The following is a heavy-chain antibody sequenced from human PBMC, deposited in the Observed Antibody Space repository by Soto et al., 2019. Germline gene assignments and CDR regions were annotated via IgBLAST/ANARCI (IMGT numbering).Heavy chain of an antibody. J-gene: IGHJ5*02. CDR3: ARVYLITIFGVAAGWFDP. CDR1: GYTFTSYG. V-gene: IGHV1-18*01. Sequence: GASVKVSCKESGYTFTSYGMSWVRQETGQGLEWMGWISAYNGNTNYAQKLQGRVTMTTDTSTSTAYMELRSLRSDDTAVYYCARVYLITIFGVAAGWFDPWGQGTLVTVSS. CDR2: ISAYNGNT. D-gene: IGHD3-3*01.